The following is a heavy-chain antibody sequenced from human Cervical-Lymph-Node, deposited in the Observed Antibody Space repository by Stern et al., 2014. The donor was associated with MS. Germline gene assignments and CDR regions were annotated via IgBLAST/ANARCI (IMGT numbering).Heavy chain of an antibody. Sequence: EVQLVQSGGGLVQPGGALRLSCAASGFTFSSYWMSWVRKAPGKGLEWVANIKQDGSEKYYVDSVKGRFTISRDNAKNSLYLQMNSLRAEDTAVYYCASTHQSPVPFYWGQGTLVTVSS. D-gene: IGHD2-2*01. J-gene: IGHJ4*02. CDR2: IKQDGSEK. CDR3: ASTHQSPVPFY. CDR1: GFTFSSYW. V-gene: IGHV3-7*03.